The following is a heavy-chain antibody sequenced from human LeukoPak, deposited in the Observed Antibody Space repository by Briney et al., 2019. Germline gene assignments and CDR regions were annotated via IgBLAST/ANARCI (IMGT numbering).Heavy chain of an antibody. D-gene: IGHD3-16*01. V-gene: IGHV3-23*01. CDR3: AKDKEVSLGDDRHY. CDR1: GFTFSIYV. CDR2: ISGSGDT. Sequence: PGGSLRLSCAASGFTFSIYVMTWVRQAPGKGLEWVSGISGSGDTYYADSVKGRFTISRDNSKNTLYLQMNSLRAEDTAVYYCAKDKEVSLGDDRHYWGQGTLVTVSS. J-gene: IGHJ4*02.